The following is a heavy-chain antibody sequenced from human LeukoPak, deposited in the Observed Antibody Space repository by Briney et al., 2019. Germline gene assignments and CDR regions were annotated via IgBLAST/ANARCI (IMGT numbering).Heavy chain of an antibody. V-gene: IGHV1-2*02. Sequence: ASVRVSCKASGYTSTGYFIHWVRQAPGQGLEWMGWINPNSGDTNYAQKFQGRVSMTRDTSTRTAYLEVSSLRSDDTAVYYCARVWDLRERPFDYWGQGTLVTVSS. CDR3: ARVWDLRERPFDY. J-gene: IGHJ4*02. CDR1: GYTSTGYF. D-gene: IGHD3-16*01. CDR2: INPNSGDT.